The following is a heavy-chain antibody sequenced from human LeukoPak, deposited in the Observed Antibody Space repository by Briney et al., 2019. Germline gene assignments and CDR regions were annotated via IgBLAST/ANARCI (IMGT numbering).Heavy chain of an antibody. CDR3: ARVGYNWNLWFDF. D-gene: IGHD1-7*01. Sequence: PSKTLSLTCTVSGYSMSSGYYWGWIRQPPGKGLQWIGSIFHSGNSYYNPSLKSRVTISVDTSKNQFSLKVNSVTAADTAVYYCARVGYNWNLWFDFWGQGTTVTVSS. J-gene: IGHJ3*01. CDR1: GYSMSSGYY. CDR2: IFHSGNS. V-gene: IGHV4-38-2*02.